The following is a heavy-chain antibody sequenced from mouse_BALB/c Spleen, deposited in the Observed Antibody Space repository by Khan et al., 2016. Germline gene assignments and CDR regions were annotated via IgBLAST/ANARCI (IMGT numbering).Heavy chain of an antibody. CDR1: GYTFTSYY. CDR3: TRAGYDYPFAY. J-gene: IGHJ3*01. CDR2: INPSNGDT. V-gene: IGHV1S81*02. D-gene: IGHD2-4*01. Sequence: VQLQESGAELVKPGASVKLSCKASGYTFTSYYMYWVKQRPGQGLEWIGEINPSNGDTNFNERFQSKATLTVDKSSSTTYMQFSSLTSEDSAVYYCTRAGYDYPFAYWGQGTLVTVSA.